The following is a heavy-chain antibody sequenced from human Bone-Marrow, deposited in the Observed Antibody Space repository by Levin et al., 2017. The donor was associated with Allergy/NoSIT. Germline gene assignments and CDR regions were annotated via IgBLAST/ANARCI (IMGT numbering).Heavy chain of an antibody. CDR3: ARDFGYGYRFDY. Sequence: ASVKVSCAASGFTFSSYNMNWVRQAPGRGLEWVAYISSTTTTTYYADSVQGRFTISRDNAKNSLYLQMNSLRAEDTAVYYCARDFGYGYRFDYWGQGTLVTVSS. V-gene: IGHV3-48*01. J-gene: IGHJ4*02. CDR1: GFTFSSYN. D-gene: IGHD5-18*01. CDR2: ISSTTTTT.